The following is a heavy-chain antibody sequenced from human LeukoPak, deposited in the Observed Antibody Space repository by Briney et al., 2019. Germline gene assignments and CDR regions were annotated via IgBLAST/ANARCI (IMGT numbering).Heavy chain of an antibody. J-gene: IGHJ5*02. CDR2: IIPIFGTA. CDR3: VWETGTTT. V-gene: IGHV1-69*05. D-gene: IGHD1-7*01. CDR1: GYTFTSYG. Sequence: SVKVSCKASGYTFTSYGISWVRQAPGQGLEWMGGIIPIFGTANYAQKFQGRVTITTDESTSTAYMELSSLRSEDTAVYYCVWETGTTTWGQGTLVTVSS.